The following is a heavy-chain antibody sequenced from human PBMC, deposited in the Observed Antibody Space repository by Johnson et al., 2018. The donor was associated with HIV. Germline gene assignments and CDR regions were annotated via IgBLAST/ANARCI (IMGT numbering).Heavy chain of an antibody. D-gene: IGHD2-15*01. CDR3: ATSYSVVATHDI. CDR2: ISYDGSNK. J-gene: IGHJ3*02. V-gene: IGHV3-30*04. CDR1: GFTFSSYV. Sequence: QVQLVESGGGVVQPGRSLRLSCAASGFTFSSYVMHWVCQAPGKGLEWVAFISYDGSNKYYADSVKGRFTISRDNSKNTLYLQMNSLRAEDTAVYYCATSYSVVATHDIWGQGTMVTVSS.